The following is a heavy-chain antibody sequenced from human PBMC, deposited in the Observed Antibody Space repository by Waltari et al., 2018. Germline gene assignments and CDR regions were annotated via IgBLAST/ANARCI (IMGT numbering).Heavy chain of an antibody. J-gene: IGHJ3*02. Sequence: RQAPGKGLEWVSYISSSSSTIYYADSVKGRFTISRDNAKNSLYLQMNSLRAEDTAVYYCARAYSSGWYEDAFDIWGQGTMVTVSS. V-gene: IGHV3-48*04. CDR3: ARAYSSGWYEDAFDI. D-gene: IGHD6-19*01. CDR2: ISSSSSTI.